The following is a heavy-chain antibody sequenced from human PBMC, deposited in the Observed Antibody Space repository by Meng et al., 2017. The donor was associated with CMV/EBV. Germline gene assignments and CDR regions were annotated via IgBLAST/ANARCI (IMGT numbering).Heavy chain of an antibody. CDR3: ARAWGSQQLLSSLDY. Sequence: SVKVSCKASGGTFSSYAISWVRQAPGQGLEWMGGIIPIFGTANYAQKFQGRVTITTDESTSTAYMEVSSLKSDDTAVYHCARAWGSQQLLSSLDYWGQGTLVTVSS. V-gene: IGHV1-69*05. CDR1: GGTFSSYA. D-gene: IGHD6-13*01. J-gene: IGHJ4*02. CDR2: IIPIFGTA.